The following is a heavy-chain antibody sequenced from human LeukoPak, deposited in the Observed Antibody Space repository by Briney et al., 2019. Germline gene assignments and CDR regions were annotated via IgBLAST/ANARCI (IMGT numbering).Heavy chain of an antibody. Sequence: PGGSLGLSCAASGFTFSSYPMSWVRQAPGKGLEWVSAISGSGGSTYYADSVKGRFTISRDNSKNTLYLQMNSLRAEDTAVYYCASDPPTTVTTFGDYWGQGTLVTVSS. CDR3: ASDPPTTVTTFGDY. J-gene: IGHJ4*02. CDR2: ISGSGGST. V-gene: IGHV3-23*01. D-gene: IGHD4-17*01. CDR1: GFTFSSYP.